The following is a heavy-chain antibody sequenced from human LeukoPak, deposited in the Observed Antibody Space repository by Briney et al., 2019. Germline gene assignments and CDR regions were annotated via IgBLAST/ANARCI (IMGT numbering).Heavy chain of an antibody. CDR2: INPNTGGP. Sequence: GASVKVSCKASGYTFKDYYIHWVRQAPGQGLEWMGWINPNTGGPNYAQNFQGRVTMTRDTSITTAYMELSRLRSDDTAVYYCARGAPLSQIYYFYFYMDVWGKGTTVTISS. V-gene: IGHV1-2*02. CDR3: ARGAPLSQIYYFYFYMDV. J-gene: IGHJ6*03. CDR1: GYTFKDYY. D-gene: IGHD2-2*01.